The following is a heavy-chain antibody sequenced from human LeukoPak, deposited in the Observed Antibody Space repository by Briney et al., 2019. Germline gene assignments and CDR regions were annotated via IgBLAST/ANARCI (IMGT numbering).Heavy chain of an antibody. CDR2: ISSSSSYI. CDR1: GFSFSSHG. CDR3: ARDPSTIAVITIDYFDY. J-gene: IGHJ4*02. D-gene: IGHD2-21*01. Sequence: PGGSLRLSCAASGFSFSSHGMNWVRQAPGKGLEWVSSISSSSSYIYYADSVKGRFTISRDNAKNSLYLQMNSLRAEDTAVYYCARDPSTIAVITIDYFDYWGQGTLVTVSS. V-gene: IGHV3-21*01.